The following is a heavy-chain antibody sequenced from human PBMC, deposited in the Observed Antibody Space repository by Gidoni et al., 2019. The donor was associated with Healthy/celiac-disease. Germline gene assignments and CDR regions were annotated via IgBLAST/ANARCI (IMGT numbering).Heavy chain of an antibody. CDR2: IYYSGST. CDR3: ARSYYYDSSGYYIDAFDI. Sequence: QVQLQESGPGLVKPSETLSLTCTVSAGSIRSYYWSWIRQPPGKGLEWIGYIYYSGSTNYNPSLKSRVTISVDTSKNQFSRKLSSVTAADTAVYYCARSYYYDSSGYYIDAFDIWGQGTMVTVSS. D-gene: IGHD3-22*01. J-gene: IGHJ3*02. CDR1: AGSIRSYY. V-gene: IGHV4-59*01.